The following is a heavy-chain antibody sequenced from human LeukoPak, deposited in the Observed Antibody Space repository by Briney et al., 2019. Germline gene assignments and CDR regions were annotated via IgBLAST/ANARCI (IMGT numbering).Heavy chain of an antibody. D-gene: IGHD5-18*01. V-gene: IGHV3-23*01. CDR3: AKGDKPVIAMVKFDY. Sequence: GGSLRLSCAASEFTVSVNYMSWVRQAPGKGLEWVSGISGSGTNTYYADSVKGRFTISRDNSKNTLYMQMNSLRAEDTAVYYCAKGDKPVIAMVKFDYWGQGTLVTVSS. CDR1: EFTVSVNY. CDR2: ISGSGTNT. J-gene: IGHJ4*02.